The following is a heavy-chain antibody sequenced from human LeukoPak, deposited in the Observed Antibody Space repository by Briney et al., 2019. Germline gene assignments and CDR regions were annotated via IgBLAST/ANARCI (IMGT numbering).Heavy chain of an antibody. CDR2: IYYSGST. CDR1: GGSISSYY. D-gene: IGHD6-13*01. J-gene: IGHJ4*02. CDR3: AGAAAGTFVDY. Sequence: SETLSLTCTVSGGSISSYYWSWVRQPPGKGLEWIGYIYYSGSTNYNPSLKSRVTISVDTSKNQSSLKLSSVTAADTAVYYCAGAAAGTFVDYWGQGTLVTVSS. V-gene: IGHV4-59*01.